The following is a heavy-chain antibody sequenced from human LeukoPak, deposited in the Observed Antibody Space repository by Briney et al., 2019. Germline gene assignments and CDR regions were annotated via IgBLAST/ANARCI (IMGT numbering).Heavy chain of an antibody. D-gene: IGHD6-13*01. V-gene: IGHV3-74*01. CDR1: GFTFSSHW. Sequence: PAGGSLRLSCAASGFTFSSHWMHWVRQAPGKGLVWVSRIKSDGSSTSYADSVKGRFTISRDNVKNTLYLQMNSLRAEDTAVYYCARDGSSWSNWLDPWGQGTLVTVSS. CDR2: IKSDGSST. CDR3: ARDGSSWSNWLDP. J-gene: IGHJ5*02.